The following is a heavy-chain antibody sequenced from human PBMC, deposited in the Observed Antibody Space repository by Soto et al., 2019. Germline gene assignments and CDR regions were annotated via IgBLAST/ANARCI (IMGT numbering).Heavy chain of an antibody. J-gene: IGHJ3*02. D-gene: IGHD2-21*01. V-gene: IGHV3-53*01. Sequence: GGSLRLSCAASGFTVSSNYMSWVRQAPGKGLEWVSVIYSGGSTYYADSVKGRFTISRDNSKNTLYLQMNSLRAEDTAVYYCARHQKGDHDAFDIWGQGTMVTVSS. CDR1: GFTVSSNY. CDR2: IYSGGST. CDR3: ARHQKGDHDAFDI.